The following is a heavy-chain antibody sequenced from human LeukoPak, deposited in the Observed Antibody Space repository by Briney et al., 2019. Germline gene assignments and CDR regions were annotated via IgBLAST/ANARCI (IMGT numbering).Heavy chain of an antibody. Sequence: KPSETLSLTCTVSGGSISSSSYYWGWIRQPPGKGLEWIGSIYYSGSTYYNPSLKSRVTISVDTSKNQFSLELSSVTAADTAVYYCARDYGGNFGGDAFDIWGQGTMVTVSS. CDR2: IYYSGST. CDR3: ARDYGGNFGGDAFDI. D-gene: IGHD4-23*01. J-gene: IGHJ3*02. CDR1: GGSISSSSYY. V-gene: IGHV4-39*02.